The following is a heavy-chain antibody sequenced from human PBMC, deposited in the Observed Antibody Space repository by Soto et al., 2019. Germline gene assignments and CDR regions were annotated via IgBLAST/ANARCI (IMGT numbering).Heavy chain of an antibody. Sequence: LSLTCTVSGGSISSYYWSWIRQPPGKGLEWIGYIYYSGSTNYNPSLKSRVTISVDTSKNQFSLKLSSVTAADTAVYYCAREGESTTGIFGVVTSYYGMDVWGQGTTVTVSS. J-gene: IGHJ6*02. V-gene: IGHV4-59*01. CDR3: AREGESTTGIFGVVTSYYGMDV. CDR1: GGSISSYY. CDR2: IYYSGST. D-gene: IGHD3-3*01.